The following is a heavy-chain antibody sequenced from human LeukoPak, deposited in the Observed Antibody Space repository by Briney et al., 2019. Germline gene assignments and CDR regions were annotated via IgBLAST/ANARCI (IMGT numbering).Heavy chain of an antibody. D-gene: IGHD3-9*01. CDR2: IKSKTDGGTT. CDR1: GFTFSNAW. J-gene: IGHJ4*02. V-gene: IGHV3-15*01. CDR3: TTEDYDILTGYYYFDY. Sequence: GGSLRLSCAASGFTFSNAWMSWVRQAPGKGLEWVGRIKSKTDGGTTDYAAPVKGTFTISRDDSKNTLYLQMNSLTTEDTAVYYCTTEDYDILTGYYYFDYWGQGTLVTVSS.